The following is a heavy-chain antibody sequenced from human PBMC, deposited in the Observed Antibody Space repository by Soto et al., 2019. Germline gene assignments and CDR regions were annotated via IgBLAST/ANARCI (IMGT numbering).Heavy chain of an antibody. CDR1: GCSISSYY. CDR3: ARRRRVVAAGSDHYYYYMDV. J-gene: IGHJ6*03. D-gene: IGHD2-15*01. CDR2: IYYSGST. V-gene: IGHV4-59*08. Sequence: SETLSLTCTVSGCSISSYYWSWIRQPPGKGLEWIGYIYYSGSTNYNPSLKSRVIISVDTSKNQFSLKLSSVTAADTAVYYCARRRRVVAAGSDHYYYYMDVWGKGTTVTVS.